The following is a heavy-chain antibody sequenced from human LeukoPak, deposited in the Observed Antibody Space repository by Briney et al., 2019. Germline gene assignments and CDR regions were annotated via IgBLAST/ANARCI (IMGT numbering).Heavy chain of an antibody. CDR1: GFTFSSYG. CDR2: IRYDGSNK. V-gene: IGHV3-30*02. D-gene: IGHD3-3*01. Sequence: GGSLRLSCAASGFTFSSYGMHWVRQAPGKGLEWVAFIRYDGSNKYYADSVKGRFTISRDNSKNTLYLQMNSLRAEDTAVYYCAKELRRYYDFWSGLTDAFDIWGQGTMVTVSS. J-gene: IGHJ3*02. CDR3: AKELRRYYDFWSGLTDAFDI.